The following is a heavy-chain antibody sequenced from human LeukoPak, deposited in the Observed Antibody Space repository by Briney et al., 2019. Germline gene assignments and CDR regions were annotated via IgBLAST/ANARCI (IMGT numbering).Heavy chain of an antibody. CDR2: ISYDGNNR. V-gene: IGHV3-30*18. J-gene: IGHJ3*02. D-gene: IGHD3-16*01. Sequence: WGSLRLSCAASRFTFSSYGRHWVRQAPGKGLEWVGGISYDGNNRYYADPVKGLFTLSRYNSKNPLYLQMNSLRAEDTAVYYCAKVKGEVIGAFDIWGQGTMVTVSS. CDR3: AKVKGEVIGAFDI. CDR1: RFTFSSYG.